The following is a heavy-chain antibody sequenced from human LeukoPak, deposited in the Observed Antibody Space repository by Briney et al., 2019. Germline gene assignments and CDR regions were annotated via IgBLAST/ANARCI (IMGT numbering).Heavy chain of an antibody. V-gene: IGHV4-39*07. CDR2: IYYSGST. CDR3: AREGAPGGY. CDR1: GGSISSSSYY. Sequence: PSETLSLTCTVSGGSISSSSYYWGWIRQPPGKGLEWIGSIYYSGSTYYNPSLKSRVTISVDTSKNQFSLKLSSVTAADTAVYYCAREGAPGGYWGQGTLVTVSS. D-gene: IGHD3-16*01. J-gene: IGHJ4*02.